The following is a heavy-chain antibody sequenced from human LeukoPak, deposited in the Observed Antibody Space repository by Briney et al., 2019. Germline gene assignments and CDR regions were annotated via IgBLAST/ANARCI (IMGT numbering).Heavy chain of an antibody. CDR1: GFTFSSYA. CDR2: ISGSGGST. D-gene: IGHD3-22*01. J-gene: IGHJ4*02. Sequence: GGSLRLSCAASGFTFSSYAMSWVRQAPGKGLEWVSAISGSGGSTYYADSVKGRFTISRDNSKNTLYLQMNSLRAEDMAVYYCAKASTVYYYDSSGYYYDWGQGTLVTVSS. V-gene: IGHV3-23*01. CDR3: AKASTVYYYDSSGYYYD.